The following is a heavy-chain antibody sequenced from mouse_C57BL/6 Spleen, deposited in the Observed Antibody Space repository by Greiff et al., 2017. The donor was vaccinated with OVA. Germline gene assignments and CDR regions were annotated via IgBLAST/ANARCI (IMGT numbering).Heavy chain of an antibody. D-gene: IGHD2-4*01. J-gene: IGHJ4*01. CDR2: IDPSDSYT. CDR3: ARGGLPHSYYAMDY. V-gene: IGHV1-59*01. Sequence: VQLQQSGAELVRPGTSVKLSCKASGYTFTSYWMHWVKQRPGQGLEWIGVIDPSDSYTNYNQKFKGKATLTVDTSSSTAYMQLSSLTSEDSAVYYCARGGLPHSYYAMDYWGQGTSVTVSS. CDR1: GYTFTSYW.